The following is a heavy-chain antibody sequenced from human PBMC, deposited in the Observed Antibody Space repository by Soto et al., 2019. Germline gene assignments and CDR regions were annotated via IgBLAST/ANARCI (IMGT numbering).Heavy chain of an antibody. CDR3: AGVAFGDLCY. D-gene: IGHD3-10*01. V-gene: IGHV3-23*01. Sequence: GGSLRLSCAASGFTISSYAMSWVRQAAGKGLEWVSAISGSGGSTYYADSVKGRFTISRDNAKNTVYLQMNSLGAEDTAVYYCAGVAFGDLCYWGQGTLVTVSS. CDR2: ISGSGGST. J-gene: IGHJ4*02. CDR1: GFTISSYA.